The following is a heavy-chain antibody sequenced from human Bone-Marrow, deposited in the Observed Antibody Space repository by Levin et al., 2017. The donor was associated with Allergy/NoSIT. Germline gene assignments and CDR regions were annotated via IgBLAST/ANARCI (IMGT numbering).Heavy chain of an antibody. CDR1: GFTFSSYA. D-gene: IGHD3-22*01. CDR2: ISYDGSNK. J-gene: IGHJ4*02. V-gene: IGHV3-30-3*01. Sequence: PGGSLRLSCAASGFTFSSYAMHWVRQAPGKGLEWVAVISYDGSNKYYADSVKGRFTISRDNSKNTLYLQMNSLRAEDTAVYYCARGHYYDTEEFDYWGQGTLVTVSS. CDR3: ARGHYYDTEEFDY.